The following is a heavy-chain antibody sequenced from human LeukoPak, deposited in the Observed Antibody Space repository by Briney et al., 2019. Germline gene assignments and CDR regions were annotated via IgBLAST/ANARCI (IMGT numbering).Heavy chain of an antibody. V-gene: IGHV1-2*02. CDR3: ATTLHIVVVTWHAFDI. CDR2: INPNSGGT. Sequence: ASVKVSCKASGYTFTGYYIHWVRQAPGQGLEWMGWINPNSGGTNYAPKFQGRVTMTRDTSITTAYMELSRLTSDDTTIYYCATTLHIVVVTWHAFDIWGQRTMVTVSS. CDR1: GYTFTGYY. D-gene: IGHD2-21*02. J-gene: IGHJ3*02.